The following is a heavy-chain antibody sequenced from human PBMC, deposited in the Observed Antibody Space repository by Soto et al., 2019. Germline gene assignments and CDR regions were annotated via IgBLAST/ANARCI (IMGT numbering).Heavy chain of an antibody. CDR1: GFSFGTPGMY. J-gene: IGHJ6*02. CDR3: ARIWGYCSGGNCYTNNIDV. CDR2: IDWDDDK. D-gene: IGHD2-15*01. Sequence: SGPTLVNPTQTLTLTCTFSGFSFGTPGMYINWIRQPPGKALEWLARIDWDDDKHYTTSLRTRLTVSKDTSKNQVVLTLTNVDPVDTATYYCARIWGYCSGGNCYTNNIDVWGQGTTVTVSS. V-gene: IGHV2-70*11.